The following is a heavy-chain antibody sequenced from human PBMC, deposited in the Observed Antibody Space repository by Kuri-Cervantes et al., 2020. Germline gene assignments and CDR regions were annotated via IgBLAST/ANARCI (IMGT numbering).Heavy chain of an antibody. Sequence: ASVKVSCKASGYTFTSYGISWMRQAPGQGLEWMGWISAYNGNTNYAQKLQGRVTMTTDTSTSTAYMELRSLRSDDTAAYYYARDEDGFGEYGMDVWGQGTTVTVSS. D-gene: IGHD3-10*01. CDR2: ISAYNGNT. CDR3: ARDEDGFGEYGMDV. J-gene: IGHJ6*02. CDR1: GYTFTSYG. V-gene: IGHV1-18*01.